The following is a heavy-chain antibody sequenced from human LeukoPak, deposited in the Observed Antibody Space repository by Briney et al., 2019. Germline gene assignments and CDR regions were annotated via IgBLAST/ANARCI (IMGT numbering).Heavy chain of an antibody. D-gene: IGHD1-1*01. Sequence: ASVKVSCKASGYTFTSYYMHWVRQAPGQGLEWMGIINPSGGSTSYAQKFQGRVSMTEDTSTDTAYMELSSLRSEDTAVYYCVASSPQNWKAHDYWGQGTLVTVSS. CDR2: INPSGGST. J-gene: IGHJ4*02. CDR1: GYTFTSYY. V-gene: IGHV1-46*01. CDR3: VASSPQNWKAHDY.